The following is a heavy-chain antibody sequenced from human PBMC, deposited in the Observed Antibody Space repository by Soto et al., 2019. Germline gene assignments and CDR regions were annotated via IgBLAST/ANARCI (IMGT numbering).Heavy chain of an antibody. CDR3: AKGSGNYFVYAFDL. CDR1: GFSFSTYA. V-gene: IGHV3-23*01. CDR2: VSASGFNT. D-gene: IGHD1-26*01. J-gene: IGHJ3*01. Sequence: PGESLKISCAASGFSFSTYAMSWVRQAPGKGLEWVAAVSASGFNTFYPDSVNYRFTISRDNSKNTLSLQMDSLRAEDTAVYYCAKGSGNYFVYAFDLWGQGTMVTVSS.